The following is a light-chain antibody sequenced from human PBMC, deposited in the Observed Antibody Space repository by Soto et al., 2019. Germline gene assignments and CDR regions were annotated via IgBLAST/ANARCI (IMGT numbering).Light chain of an antibody. V-gene: IGKV1-39*01. CDR1: QNIHDS. CDR2: RTS. CDR3: QQSYTTHPT. Sequence: DLQMTQSPSSLSASVGDRVTITCRASQNIHDSLNWYQQKPGRAPKLLLYRTSSVQSGVPSRFSGSGSGTDFTLAISSLQPEDFATYYCQQSYTTHPTFGQGTKVEI. J-gene: IGKJ1*01.